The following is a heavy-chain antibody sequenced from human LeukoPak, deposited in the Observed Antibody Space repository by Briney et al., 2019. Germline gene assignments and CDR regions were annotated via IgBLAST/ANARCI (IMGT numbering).Heavy chain of an antibody. J-gene: IGHJ4*02. CDR3: ARDAVAGYLDY. CDR1: GFTFSSYG. Sequence: PGRSLRLSCAASGFTFSSYGMHWVRQAPGKGLEWVAVIWYDGSNKYYADSVKGRFTISRDNSKNTLYLQMNSLRAKDTAVYYCARDAVAGYLDYWGQGTLVTVSS. V-gene: IGHV3-33*01. D-gene: IGHD6-19*01. CDR2: IWYDGSNK.